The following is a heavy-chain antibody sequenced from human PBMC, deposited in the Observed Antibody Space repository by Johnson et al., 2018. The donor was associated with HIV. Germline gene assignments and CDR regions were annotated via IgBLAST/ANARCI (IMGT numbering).Heavy chain of an antibody. Sequence: QVQLVESGGGVVQPGRSLRLSCAASGFTFSSYGMHWVRQAPGKGLEWVAVISYDGSNKYYADSVKGRFTISRDNSKNTLYLQMNRLRAEDTAVYYCARDGTPYSGFGELLGPQYHAFDIWGQGTMVTVSS. J-gene: IGHJ3*02. D-gene: IGHD3-10*01. CDR3: ARDGTPYSGFGELLGPQYHAFDI. CDR2: ISYDGSNK. CDR1: GFTFSSYG. V-gene: IGHV3-30*03.